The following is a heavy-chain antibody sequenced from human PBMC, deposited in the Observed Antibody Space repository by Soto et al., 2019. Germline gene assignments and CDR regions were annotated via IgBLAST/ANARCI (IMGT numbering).Heavy chain of an antibody. V-gene: IGHV3-30*18. Sequence: GGSLRLSCAASGFTLNTYGMHWVRQAPGKGLEWVAVVSFDESYKYYADSVKGRFSISRDISNNTLYLQMNSLRAEDTAVYYCAKSPSGDRGNYFDYWGQGTLVTVSS. CDR2: VSFDESYK. CDR3: AKSPSGDRGNYFDY. J-gene: IGHJ4*02. D-gene: IGHD3-10*01. CDR1: GFTLNTYG.